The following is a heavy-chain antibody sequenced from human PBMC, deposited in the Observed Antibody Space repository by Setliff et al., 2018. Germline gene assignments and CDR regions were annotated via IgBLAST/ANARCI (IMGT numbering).Heavy chain of an antibody. D-gene: IGHD3-10*01. CDR3: TITHYYGSGSPYYLDY. V-gene: IGHV3-49*04. CDR2: IRNQAYGGTT. Sequence: GGSLRLSCPASGFTLGDYAMSWVRQAPGKGLEWVGFIRNQAYGGTTEFAASVRGRFTISRDDSKGIAYLQMDSLKTEDTAVYYCTITHYYGSGSPYYLDYWGQGTLVTVSS. CDR1: GFTLGDYA. J-gene: IGHJ4*02.